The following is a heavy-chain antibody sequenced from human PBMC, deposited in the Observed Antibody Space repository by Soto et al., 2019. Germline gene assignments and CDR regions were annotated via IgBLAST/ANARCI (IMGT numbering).Heavy chain of an antibody. CDR3: ARSFYGGNFGY. CDR2: IYNSGNT. CDR1: GGSVSSGNYY. D-gene: IGHD4-17*01. Sequence: QVQLQESGPGLVKPSETLSLTCTVSGGSVSSGNYYWNWIRQPPGKGREWIGYIYNSGNTNYNPSPKSRVTISVDTSKNQFSLKLSSVTAADTAVYYCARSFYGGNFGYWGQGTLVTVSS. V-gene: IGHV4-61*01. J-gene: IGHJ4*02.